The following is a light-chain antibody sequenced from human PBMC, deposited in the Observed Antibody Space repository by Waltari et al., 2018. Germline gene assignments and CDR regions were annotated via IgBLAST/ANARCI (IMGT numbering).Light chain of an antibody. Sequence: GERATLSCRASQSISKYLAWYQQKPGQAPRLIIYDASIRATGIPDSFSGSGYGTDFSLTISRLEPEDYAVYYCQKYGSLPATFGRGTKVEIK. CDR1: QSISKY. V-gene: IGKV3-20*01. CDR2: DAS. J-gene: IGKJ1*01. CDR3: QKYGSLPAT.